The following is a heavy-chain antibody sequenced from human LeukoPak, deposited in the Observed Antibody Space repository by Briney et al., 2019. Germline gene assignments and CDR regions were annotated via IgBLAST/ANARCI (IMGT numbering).Heavy chain of an antibody. CDR2: IASKTDGGTT. Sequence: GGSLRLSCAVSGFTFSGFWMSWSRQAPGKGLEWVGRIASKTDGGTTDYAAPVKGRFTISRDDSKNTLFLQMNSLKTEDTAVYYCTTGIRGDCGQGTLVTVSS. CDR1: GFTFSGFW. V-gene: IGHV3-15*04. CDR3: TTGIRGD. J-gene: IGHJ4*02.